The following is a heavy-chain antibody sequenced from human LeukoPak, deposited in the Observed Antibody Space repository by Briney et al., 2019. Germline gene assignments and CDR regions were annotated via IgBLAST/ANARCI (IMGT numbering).Heavy chain of an antibody. Sequence: ASVKVSCKASGYTFTSYDINWVRQATGQGLEWMGWMNPNSGNTGYAQKFQGRVTMTRNTSISTAYMELSSLRSEDTAVYYCARARRSGIAAAGTLVYWGQGTLVTVSS. V-gene: IGHV1-8*01. CDR3: ARARRSGIAAAGTLVY. D-gene: IGHD6-13*01. CDR1: GYTFTSYD. CDR2: MNPNSGNT. J-gene: IGHJ4*02.